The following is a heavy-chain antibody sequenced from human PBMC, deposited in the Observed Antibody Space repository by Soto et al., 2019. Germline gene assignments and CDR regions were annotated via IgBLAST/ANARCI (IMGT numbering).Heavy chain of an antibody. Sequence: EVQLVESGGGLVQPGGSLRLSCAASGFTFSTYWMSWVRQAPGKGLEWVANIKQDGSEKSYVDSVKGRFTISRDNAKNSLYLQMNSLRAEDTAVYYCARGRGYSGYYFDYWGQGTLVTVSS. CDR3: ARGRGYSGYYFDY. CDR1: GFTFSTYW. D-gene: IGHD5-12*01. CDR2: IKQDGSEK. V-gene: IGHV3-7*03. J-gene: IGHJ4*02.